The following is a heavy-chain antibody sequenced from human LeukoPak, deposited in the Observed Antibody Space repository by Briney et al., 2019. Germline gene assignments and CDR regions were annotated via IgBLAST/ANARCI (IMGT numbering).Heavy chain of an antibody. Sequence: GASVNVSCKASGYTFTIYGISWVRQAPGQGLEWMGWISAYNGNTNYAQKLQGRVTMTTDTSTSTAYMELRSLRSDDTAVYYCARDIVVVPAAQLPDYWGQGTLVTVSS. D-gene: IGHD2-2*01. V-gene: IGHV1-18*01. CDR3: ARDIVVVPAAQLPDY. J-gene: IGHJ4*02. CDR1: GYTFTIYG. CDR2: ISAYNGNT.